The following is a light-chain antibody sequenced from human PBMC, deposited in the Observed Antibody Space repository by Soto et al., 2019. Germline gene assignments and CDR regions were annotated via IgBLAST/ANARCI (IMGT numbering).Light chain of an antibody. V-gene: IGLV2-11*01. CDR2: DVT. CDR1: SSDVGGYNF. CDR3: CSYEGSYIYV. J-gene: IGLJ1*01. Sequence: QSALTQPRSVSASPGQSVTISCTGTSSDVGGYNFVSWYQQHPGKAPKLLIYDVTERPSGVPDRFSGSKSGNTASLTISGLQAEDEADYYCCSYEGSYIYVFGTGTRSPS.